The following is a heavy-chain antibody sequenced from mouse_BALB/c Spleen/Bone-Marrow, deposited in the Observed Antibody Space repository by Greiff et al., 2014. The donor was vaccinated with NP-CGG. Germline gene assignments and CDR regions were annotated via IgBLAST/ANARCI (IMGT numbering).Heavy chain of an antibody. CDR3: ARIYYGSSYDY. J-gene: IGHJ2*01. CDR1: GYSITSGYS. Sequence: EVKLVESGPDLVKLSQSLSLTCTVTGYSITSGYSWPWIRQFPGNKLEWMGYIHYSGSTNYNPSLKSRISITRDTSKNQFFLQLNSVTTEDTATYYCARIYYGSSYDYWGQGTTLTVSS. CDR2: IHYSGST. D-gene: IGHD1-1*01. V-gene: IGHV3-1*02.